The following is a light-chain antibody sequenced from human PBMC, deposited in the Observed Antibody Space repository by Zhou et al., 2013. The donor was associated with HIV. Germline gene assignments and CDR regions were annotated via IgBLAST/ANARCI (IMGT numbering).Light chain of an antibody. J-gene: IGKJ5*01. CDR1: QGISSA. Sequence: AIHLTQSPSSLSPSVGDSVTITCRASQGISSALAWYQQRPGKAPKLLIYDASTLEAGVPSRFTGSGSATKFTLAISSLEPDDFATYYCQQYKSYPITFGQGTRLEIK. CDR3: QQYKSYPIT. V-gene: IGKV1-13*02. CDR2: DAS.